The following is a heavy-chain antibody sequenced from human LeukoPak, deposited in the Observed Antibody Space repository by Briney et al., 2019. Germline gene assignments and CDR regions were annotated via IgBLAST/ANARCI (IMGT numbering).Heavy chain of an antibody. V-gene: IGHV3-23*01. J-gene: IGHJ4*02. Sequence: GGSLRLSCATSGFTFNTYVIYWVRQAPGKGLEWLSAINPSDDYTPYADAVKGRFAVSRDNSRKTVYLHMNSLTAEDTALYYCARLAVRVAVGGQEYWGQGTLVTVSS. D-gene: IGHD6-19*01. CDR2: INPSDDYT. CDR3: ARLAVRVAVGGQEY. CDR1: GFTFNTYV.